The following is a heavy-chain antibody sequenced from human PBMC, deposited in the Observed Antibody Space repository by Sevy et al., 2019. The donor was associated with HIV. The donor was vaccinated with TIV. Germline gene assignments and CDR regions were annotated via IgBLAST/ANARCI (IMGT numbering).Heavy chain of an antibody. D-gene: IGHD3-10*01. J-gene: IGHJ6*02. CDR1: GFTFSSFA. Sequence: GGSLRLSCAASGFTFSSFAMSWVHQAPGKGLEWVSGISGTGGDTYFADSVKGRFTISRDNSKNTLFLQMNSLRAQDTAVYYCAKTLRGYGFGGPMDVWGPGTTVTVSS. CDR2: ISGTGGDT. CDR3: AKTLRGYGFGGPMDV. V-gene: IGHV3-23*01.